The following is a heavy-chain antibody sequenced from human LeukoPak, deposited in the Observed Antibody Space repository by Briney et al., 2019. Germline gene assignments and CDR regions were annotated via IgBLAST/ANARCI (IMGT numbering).Heavy chain of an antibody. J-gene: IGHJ5*02. CDR1: GYSFTSYW. CDR3: ARGKYCSSTSCYDGWLGSFDP. Sequence: GESLKISCKGSGYSFTSYWIGWVRQMPGKGLEWMGIIYPGDSDTRYSPSFQGQVTISADKSISTAYLQWSSLKASDTAVYYCARGKYCSSTSCYDGWLGSFDPWGQGTLVTVSS. D-gene: IGHD2-2*01. CDR2: IYPGDSDT. V-gene: IGHV5-51*01.